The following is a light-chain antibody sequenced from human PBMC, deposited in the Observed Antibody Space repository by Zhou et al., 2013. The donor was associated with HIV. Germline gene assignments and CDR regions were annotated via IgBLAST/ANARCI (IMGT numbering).Light chain of an antibody. CDR1: RGVRND. V-gene: IGKV1-33*01. CDR3: QQYDNLPLT. J-gene: IGKJ4*01. CDR2: DAS. Sequence: DIQMTQSPSSLSASVGDRVSITCRASRGVRNDLAWFQQKPGKAPKLLIYDASNLETGVPSRFSGSGSGTDFTFTISSLQPEDIATYYCQQYDNLPLTFGGGTKVEIK.